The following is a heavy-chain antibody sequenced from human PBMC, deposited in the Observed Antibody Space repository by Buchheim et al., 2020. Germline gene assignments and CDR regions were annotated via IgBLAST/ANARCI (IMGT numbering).Heavy chain of an antibody. D-gene: IGHD4-23*01. CDR3: ARDDDYGGTLDY. J-gene: IGHJ4*02. CDR2: ISYDGSNK. Sequence: QVQLVESGGGVVQPGRSLRLSCAASGFPFSSYAMHWVRQAPGKGLEWMAFISYDGSNKYYADSVKGRFIISRDNSKNIVYLQMNSLRAEDTAVYYCARDDDYGGTLDYWGQGTL. V-gene: IGHV3-30-3*01. CDR1: GFPFSSYA.